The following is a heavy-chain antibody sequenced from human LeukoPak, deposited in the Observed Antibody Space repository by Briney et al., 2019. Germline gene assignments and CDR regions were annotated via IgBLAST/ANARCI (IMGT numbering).Heavy chain of an antibody. D-gene: IGHD2-8*01. CDR2: IYYTGTT. J-gene: IGHJ5*02. CDR3: ARQGSNWFDP. CDR1: GGSISSNIHF. Sequence: PSDTLSLTCTVSGGSISSNIHFWGWIRQPPGKGLEWIGSIYYTGTTYYTPSLKSRVTMSVDTSKSQFSLKLTSVTASDTAIYYCARQGSNWFDPWGQGTLVTVSS. V-gene: IGHV4-39*01.